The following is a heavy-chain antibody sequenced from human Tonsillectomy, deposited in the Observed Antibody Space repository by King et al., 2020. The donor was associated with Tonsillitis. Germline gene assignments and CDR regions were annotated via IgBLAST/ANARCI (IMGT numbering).Heavy chain of an antibody. Sequence: QLQESGPGLVKPSGTLSLTCAVSGGSISSSNWWSWVRQPPGKGLEWIGEIYHSGSTNYKWSLRSRVTISVDKSKNQFSLKLSSVTAADTAVYYCARDHYYDSSGLGYWGQGTLVTVSS. V-gene: IGHV4-4*02. CDR3: ARDHYYDSSGLGY. D-gene: IGHD3-22*01. CDR1: GGSISSSNW. J-gene: IGHJ4*02. CDR2: IYHSGST.